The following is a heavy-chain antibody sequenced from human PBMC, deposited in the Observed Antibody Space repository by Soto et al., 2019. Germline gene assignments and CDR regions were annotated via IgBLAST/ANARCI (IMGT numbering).Heavy chain of an antibody. CDR2: IRSKAYGGTT. V-gene: IGHV3-49*03. D-gene: IGHD1-1*01. CDR3: TSEAWNHDAFDI. CDR1: GFTFGDYA. J-gene: IGHJ3*02. Sequence: GGSLRLSCTASGFTFGDYAMSWFRQAPGKGLEWVGFIRSKAYGGTTEYAASVKGRFTISRDDSKSIAYLQMNSLKTEDTAVYYCTSEAWNHDAFDIWGQGTMVTVSS.